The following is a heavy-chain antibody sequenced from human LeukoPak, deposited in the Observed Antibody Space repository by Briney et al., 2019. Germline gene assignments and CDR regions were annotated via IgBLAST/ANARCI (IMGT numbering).Heavy chain of an antibody. CDR1: GDTVSSNSAT. Sequence: TSQTLSLTCAISGDTVSSNSATWNWIRHSPSRGLEWLGRTYYTSKWYSDYAVSVKSRITINPDTSKNQFSLQLNSVTPEDTAVYYCARIGHPWGIEDAFDIWGQGTMVTVSS. CDR2: TYYTSKWYS. CDR3: ARIGHPWGIEDAFDI. J-gene: IGHJ3*02. D-gene: IGHD3-16*01. V-gene: IGHV6-1*01.